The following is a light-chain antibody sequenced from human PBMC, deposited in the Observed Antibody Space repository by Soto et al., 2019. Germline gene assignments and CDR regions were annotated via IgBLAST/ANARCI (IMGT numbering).Light chain of an antibody. CDR2: RAS. V-gene: IGKV3-20*01. CDR3: QQSYIMPWT. CDR1: QSVSSDY. J-gene: IGKJ1*01. Sequence: EIVLTQSPGTLSLSPGERATLSCRASQSVSSDYLAWYQQKPGQAPRLLISRASRRATGIPDRFSGSGSGTDFTLTITRLEAEDFAIYHCQQSYIMPWTFGQGTKVEIK.